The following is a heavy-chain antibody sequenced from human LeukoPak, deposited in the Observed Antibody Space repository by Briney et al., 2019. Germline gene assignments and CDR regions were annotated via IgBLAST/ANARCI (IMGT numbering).Heavy chain of an antibody. J-gene: IGHJ6*03. CDR1: GYTFTSYY. CDR2: INPSGGST. V-gene: IGHV1-46*03. CDR3: ARERYYDSSGYYYYYYYMDV. Sequence: ASVKVSCKXSGYTFTSYYMHWVRQAPGQGLEWMGIINPSGGSTSYAQKFQGRVTMTRDTSTSTVYMELSSLRSEDTAVYYCARERYYDSSGYYYYYYYMDVWGKGTTVTVSS. D-gene: IGHD3-22*01.